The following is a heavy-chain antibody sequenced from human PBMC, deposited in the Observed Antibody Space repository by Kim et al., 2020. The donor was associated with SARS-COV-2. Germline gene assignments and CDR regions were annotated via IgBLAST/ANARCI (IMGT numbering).Heavy chain of an antibody. CDR1: GFTFADYA. V-gene: IGHV3-9*01. CDR3: AKSPGVITGYFDY. D-gene: IGHD2-21*01. J-gene: IGHJ4*02. CDR2: ISWKIDTV. Sequence: GGSLRLSCAASGFTFADYAMHWVRQAPGKGLEWVSGISWKIDTVGYADSVKGRFTVSRDNAKSSLYLQMNSLRDEDTAFYYCAKSPGVITGYFDYWGQGALVTVSS.